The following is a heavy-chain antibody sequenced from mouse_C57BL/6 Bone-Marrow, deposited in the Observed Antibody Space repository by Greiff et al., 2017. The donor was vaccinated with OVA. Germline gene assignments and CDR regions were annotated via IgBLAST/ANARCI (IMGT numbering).Heavy chain of an antibody. V-gene: IGHV1-74*01. J-gene: IGHJ3*01. Sequence: QVQLQQSGAELVKPGASVTVSCKASGYTFTGYWMHWVKQRPVQGLEWIGRIHPDTSGPDYNQKFKGKATLTVDKSSSTAYMQLSSLTSEDSAVYYCAISYGNCVRYAYWGQGTLVTVSA. CDR1: GYTFTGYW. D-gene: IGHD2-1*01. CDR2: IHPDTSGP. CDR3: AISYGNCVRYAY.